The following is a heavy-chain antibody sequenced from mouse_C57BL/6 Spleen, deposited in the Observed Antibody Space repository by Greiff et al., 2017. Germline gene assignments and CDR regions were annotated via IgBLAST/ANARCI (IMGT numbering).Heavy chain of an antibody. Sequence: QVQLQQSGAELVRPGASVTLSCKASGYTFTDYEMHWVKQTPVHGLEWIGAIDPETGGTAYNQKFKGKAILTADKSSSTAYMELRSLTSEDSAVYYCTRILLTSYAMDYWGQGTSVTVSS. CDR3: TRILLTSYAMDY. J-gene: IGHJ4*01. CDR1: GYTFTDYE. V-gene: IGHV1-15*01. CDR2: IDPETGGT. D-gene: IGHD2-10*01.